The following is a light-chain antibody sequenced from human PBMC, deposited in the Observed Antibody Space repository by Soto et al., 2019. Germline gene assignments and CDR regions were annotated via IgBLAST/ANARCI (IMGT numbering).Light chain of an antibody. V-gene: IGLV4-60*03. CDR3: ETWDSVTRV. CDR1: SGHSSYI. CDR2: LQTSGSY. Sequence: QPVLTQSPSASASLGSSVKLTCTLTSGHSSYIIAWHQQQPGKAPRYLMKLQTSGSYDRGSGVPDRFSGSSSGADRYLTISNLQSDDEADYYCETWDSVTRVFGTGTKVTVL. J-gene: IGLJ1*01.